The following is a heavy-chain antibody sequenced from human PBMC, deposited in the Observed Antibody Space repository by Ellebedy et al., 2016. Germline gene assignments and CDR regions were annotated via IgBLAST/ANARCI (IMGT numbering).Heavy chain of an antibody. CDR1: GGSFSGYY. D-gene: IGHD4-17*01. V-gene: IGHV4-34*01. J-gene: IGHJ4*02. CDR3: ARGPRAATTVTFGRGLAFDY. CDR2: INHSGST. Sequence: SETLSLTCAVYGGSFSGYYWSWIRQPPGKGLEWIGEINHSGSTNYNPSLKSRVTIPVDTSKNQFYLKLSSVTAADTAVYYFARGPRAATTVTFGRGLAFDYWGQGTLVTVSS.